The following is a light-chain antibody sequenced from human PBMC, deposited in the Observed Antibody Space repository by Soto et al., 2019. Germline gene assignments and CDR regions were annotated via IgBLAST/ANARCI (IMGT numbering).Light chain of an antibody. CDR1: SSDVGGYNF. CDR2: DVN. J-gene: IGLJ1*01. CDR3: TSYTTSSTYV. V-gene: IGLV2-14*03. Sequence: QSVLTQPASVSGSPGQSITISCTGTSSDVGGYNFVSWYQHHPGKAPKLIIYDVNNRPSGVSNRFSGSKSGNTASLTISGLQAEDEADYYCTSYTTSSTYVFGTGIKVTVL.